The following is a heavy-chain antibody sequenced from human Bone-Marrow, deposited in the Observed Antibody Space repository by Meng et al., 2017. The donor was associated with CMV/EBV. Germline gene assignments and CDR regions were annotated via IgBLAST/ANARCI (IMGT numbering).Heavy chain of an antibody. CDR3: AGGGRYPSWFDP. V-gene: IGHV1-69*06. J-gene: IGHJ5*02. D-gene: IGHD3-16*01. CDR1: GGNFSSYA. Sequence: CKASGGNFSSYAISLLRQAPGQGLEWMGGIIPIFSTANSSQKFQGTVTITADKSTSTAYMELGSLRSEDTAVYYCAGGGRYPSWFDPWGQGTLVTVSS. CDR2: IIPIFSTA.